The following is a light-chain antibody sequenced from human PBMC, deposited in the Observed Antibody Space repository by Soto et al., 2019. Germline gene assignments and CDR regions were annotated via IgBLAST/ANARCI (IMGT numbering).Light chain of an antibody. V-gene: IGKV1-39*01. Sequence: DIQMNQSPFSLSASVGGRVTITCRASQSLVPHLNWYLQKPGKAPKLLIYAASNLQSGVPSRFSGSGSGTDFTLTISSLQPEDFATYFCQQSYSTPPWTFGQGTKVEIK. J-gene: IGKJ1*01. CDR2: AAS. CDR3: QQSYSTPPWT. CDR1: QSLVPH.